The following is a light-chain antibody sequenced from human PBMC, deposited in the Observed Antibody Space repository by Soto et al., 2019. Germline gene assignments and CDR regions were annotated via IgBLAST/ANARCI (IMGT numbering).Light chain of an antibody. CDR2: GAS. J-gene: IGKJ1*01. Sequence: EIVLTQSPGTLSLSPGERATLSCRASQSVFNNHIGWYQQKPGQASRRLIFGASFRATGIPDRFSGSGSGTDFTLTISRLEPEDFAVYYCQQYGSSPTTFGQGTKVEIK. CDR1: QSVFNNH. V-gene: IGKV3-20*01. CDR3: QQYGSSPTT.